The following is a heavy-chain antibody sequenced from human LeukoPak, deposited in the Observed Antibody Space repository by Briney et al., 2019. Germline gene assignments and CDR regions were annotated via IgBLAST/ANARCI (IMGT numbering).Heavy chain of an antibody. CDR3: ARGGKGGYNR. J-gene: IGHJ4*02. D-gene: IGHD5-24*01. CDR1: GGSISSYY. Sequence: SETLSLTCTVSGGSISSYYWSWIRQPPGKGLEWIGYIYYSGSTNYNPSLKSRVTISVDTSKNQFSLKLSSVTAADTAVYYCARGGKGGYNRWGQGTLVTVSS. CDR2: IYYSGST. V-gene: IGHV4-59*08.